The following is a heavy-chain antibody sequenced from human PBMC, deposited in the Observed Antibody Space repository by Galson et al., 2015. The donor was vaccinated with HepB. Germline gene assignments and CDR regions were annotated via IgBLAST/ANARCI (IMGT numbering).Heavy chain of an antibody. CDR1: GSTFIGYY. V-gene: IGHV1-2*06. CDR2: INPNSGGT. J-gene: IGHJ3*02. Sequence: SVTVSCKASGSTFIGYYIGWVRQAPGQGLEWMGRINPNSGGTNYAQKFQGRVTMTRDTSISTAYMELSRLRSDDTAVYYCARSTYYYDSSGYPHDAFDIWGQGTMVTVSS. CDR3: ARSTYYYDSSGYPHDAFDI. D-gene: IGHD3-22*01.